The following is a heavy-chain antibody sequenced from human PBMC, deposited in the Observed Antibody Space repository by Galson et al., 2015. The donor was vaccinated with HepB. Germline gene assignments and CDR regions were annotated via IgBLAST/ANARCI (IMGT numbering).Heavy chain of an antibody. CDR1: GYTFTGYY. CDR2: INPNSGGT. D-gene: IGHD6-13*01. J-gene: IGHJ5*02. V-gene: IGHV1-2*06. CDR3: AREGLDEQQLRFFDP. Sequence: SVKVSCKASGYTFTGYYMHWVRQAPGQGLEWMGRINPNSGGTNYAQKFQGRVTMTRDTSISTAYMELSRLRSDDTAVYYCAREGLDEQQLRFFDPWGQGTLVTVSS.